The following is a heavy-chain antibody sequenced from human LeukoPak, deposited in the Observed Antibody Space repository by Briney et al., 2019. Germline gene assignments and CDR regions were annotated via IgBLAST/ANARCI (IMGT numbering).Heavy chain of an antibody. V-gene: IGHV3-23*01. CDR2: ISGSGGST. CDR1: GFTFSSYA. CDR3: AKAELGDYYGSGSSYFDY. Sequence: GGSLRLSCAASGFTFSSYAMSWVRQAPGKGLEWVSAISGSGGSTYYADSVKGRFTISRDNSKNTLYLQMNSLRAEDTAVYYCAKAELGDYYGSGSSYFDYWGQGTLVTVSS. J-gene: IGHJ4*02. D-gene: IGHD3-10*01.